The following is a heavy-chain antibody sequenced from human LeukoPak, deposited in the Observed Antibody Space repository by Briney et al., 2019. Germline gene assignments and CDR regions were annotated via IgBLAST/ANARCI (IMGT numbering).Heavy chain of an antibody. V-gene: IGHV4-59*08. D-gene: IGHD5-18*01. CDR2: IYYSGNT. CDR1: GGSINSYY. J-gene: IGHJ4*02. CDR3: ARQEMGYSYNLFDY. Sequence: SETLSLTCTVSGGSINSYYWSWIRQPPGKGLEWIGYIYYSGNTKHNPSLKSRVTILVDTSKNQFSLKLTSLTAADTAVYYCARQEMGYSYNLFDYWGQGTLVTVSS.